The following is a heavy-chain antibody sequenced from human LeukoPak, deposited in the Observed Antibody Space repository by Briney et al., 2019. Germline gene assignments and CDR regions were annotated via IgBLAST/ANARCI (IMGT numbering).Heavy chain of an antibody. CDR1: GGTFSSYA. D-gene: IGHD6-6*01. CDR2: IIPIFGIA. Sequence: GASVKVSCKASGGTFSSYAISWVRQAPGQGLEWMGRIIPIFGIANYAQKFQGRVTITADKSTSTAYLELSSLRSEDTAVYYCAREGQLAPFDYWGQGTLVTVSS. V-gene: IGHV1-69*04. J-gene: IGHJ4*02. CDR3: AREGQLAPFDY.